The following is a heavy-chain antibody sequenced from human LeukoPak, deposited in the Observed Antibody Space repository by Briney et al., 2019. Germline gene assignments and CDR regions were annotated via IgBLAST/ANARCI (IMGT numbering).Heavy chain of an antibody. CDR2: LSGSGGGT. V-gene: IGHV3-23*01. Sequence: GGSLRLSCAVSGITLSNYGMSWVRQAPGKGLEWVAGLSGSGGGTNYADSVQGRFTISRDNPKNTLYLQMNSLRAEDTAVYFCAKTPLRGYSYGYIGYWGQGTLVTVSS. J-gene: IGHJ4*02. CDR3: AKTPLRGYSYGYIGY. CDR1: GITLSNYG. D-gene: IGHD5-18*01.